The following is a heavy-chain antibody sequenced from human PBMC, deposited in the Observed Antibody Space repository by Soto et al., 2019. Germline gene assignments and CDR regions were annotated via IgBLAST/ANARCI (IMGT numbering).Heavy chain of an antibody. J-gene: IGHJ4*02. CDR3: AMVGGSPGSYYIHY. Sequence: ASVKVSCKTSGYTFTGFDISWVRQAPGQGLEWMGWISAYNGNTNYAQKLQGRVTMTTDTSTSTAYMELSSLRSEDTAVYYCAMVGGSPGSYYIHYPGQATLVTVSS. D-gene: IGHD2-15*01. V-gene: IGHV1-18*01. CDR2: ISAYNGNT. CDR1: GYTFTGFD.